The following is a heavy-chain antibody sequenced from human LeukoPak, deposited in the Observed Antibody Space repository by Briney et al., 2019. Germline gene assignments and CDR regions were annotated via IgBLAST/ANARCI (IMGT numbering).Heavy chain of an antibody. V-gene: IGHV3-30*18. CDR1: GFTFSSYG. CDR2: MSYDGTTK. CDR3: AKEGQHYTSTRYDY. J-gene: IGHJ4*02. D-gene: IGHD6-13*01. Sequence: SGRSLRLSCAASGFTFSSYGMQWVRQAPGKGLEWVAVMSYDGTTKYYADSVKGRFTISRDNSKNTVYLQMNSLRAEDTALYYCAKEGQHYTSTRYDYWGQGTLVTVSS.